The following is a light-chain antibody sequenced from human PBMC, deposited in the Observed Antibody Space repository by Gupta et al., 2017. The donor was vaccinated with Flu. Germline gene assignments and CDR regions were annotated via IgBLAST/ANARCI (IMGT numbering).Light chain of an antibody. J-gene: IGKJ4*01. Sequence: EFVLTQSPATLSLSPGERATLSCRASQSVSSYLAWYQQNPGQAPRLLIYDASTRATGIPARFSGSGSGTDFTLTISSLEPEDFAVYYCQQRSNWPPVLTFGGGTKVEIK. V-gene: IGKV3-11*01. CDR3: QQRSNWPPVLT. CDR2: DAS. CDR1: QSVSSY.